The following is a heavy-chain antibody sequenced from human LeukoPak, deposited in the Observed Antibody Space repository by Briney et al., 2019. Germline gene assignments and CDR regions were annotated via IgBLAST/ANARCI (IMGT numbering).Heavy chain of an antibody. J-gene: IGHJ4*02. V-gene: IGHV4-4*07. D-gene: IGHD6-6*01. CDR3: ARDSAYSSSYDY. Sequence: SETLSLTCTVSGGSISSYYWSWIRQPAGKGLEWIGRIYTSGSTNYNPSLKNRVTMSVDTSKNQFSLKLSSVTAADTAVYYCARDSAYSSSYDYWGQGTLVTVSS. CDR1: GGSISSYY. CDR2: IYTSGST.